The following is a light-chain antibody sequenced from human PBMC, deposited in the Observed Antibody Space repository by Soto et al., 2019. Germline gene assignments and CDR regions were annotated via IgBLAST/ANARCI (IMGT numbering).Light chain of an antibody. V-gene: IGKV1-5*03. CDR2: KAS. Sequence: DIQMTQSPSTLSASEGDRVTITCRASQSISSWLAWYQQKPGKAPKLLIYKASSLESGVPSRFSGSVSGTEFTLTISSLQPDVFATYYCQQYNSYPYTFGQGTKLEIK. J-gene: IGKJ2*01. CDR3: QQYNSYPYT. CDR1: QSISSW.